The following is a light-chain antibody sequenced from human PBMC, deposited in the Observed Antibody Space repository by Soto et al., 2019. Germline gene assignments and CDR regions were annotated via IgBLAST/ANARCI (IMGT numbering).Light chain of an antibody. CDR3: SVWDDSLRSVV. Sequence: QSGLTQPPSASGTPGHNVTISCSGSSSNIENNFLYWYQQLPGAAPKLLIYRNNQRPSGVPDRFSGSKSGTSASLAISGLRSEDEADYYCSVWDDSLRSVVFGGGTKLTVL. CDR1: SSNIENNF. V-gene: IGLV1-47*01. CDR2: RNN. J-gene: IGLJ2*01.